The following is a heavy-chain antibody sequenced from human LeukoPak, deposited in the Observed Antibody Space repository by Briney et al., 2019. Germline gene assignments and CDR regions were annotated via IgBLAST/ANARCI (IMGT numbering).Heavy chain of an antibody. Sequence: GASLDISCKAAGSFFTCDWISWVRPMGRKGLEWMGRIDTSDSHTNYSPSFQGHVTISADKSISTVYLQSSSLKASDTAMYYCARLREDGQIGDYWCQGTLVTVAS. CDR3: ARLREDGQIGDY. J-gene: IGHJ4*02. D-gene: IGHD3-10*01. CDR1: GSFFTCDW. CDR2: IDTSDSHT. V-gene: IGHV5-10-1*01.